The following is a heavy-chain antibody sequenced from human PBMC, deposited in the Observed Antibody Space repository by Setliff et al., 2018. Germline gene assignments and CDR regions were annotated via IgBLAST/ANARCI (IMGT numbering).Heavy chain of an antibody. J-gene: IGHJ4*02. CDR3: ARGGTYRYFDY. V-gene: IGHV4-34*01. Sequence: PSETLSLTCAAYGGTFSDYHWTWIRQSPEKGLEWIGEINHRGSTNYNPSLKSRVTISLDTSKNQFSLKLTSLTAADTAVYYCARGGTYRYFDYWGQGALVTVSS. CDR1: GGTFSDYH. CDR2: INHRGST.